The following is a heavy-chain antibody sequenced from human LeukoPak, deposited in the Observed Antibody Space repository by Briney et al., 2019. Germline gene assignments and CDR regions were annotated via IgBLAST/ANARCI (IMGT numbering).Heavy chain of an antibody. CDR1: GFTFSSYS. Sequence: GGSLRLSCAASGFTFSSYSMNWVRQAPGKGLEWASSISSSSSYIYYADSVKGRFTISRDNAKNSLNLQMNSLRAEDTAVYYCARDRVEMATITGGFDYWGQGTLVTVSS. V-gene: IGHV3-21*01. D-gene: IGHD5-24*01. J-gene: IGHJ4*02. CDR2: ISSSSSYI. CDR3: ARDRVEMATITGGFDY.